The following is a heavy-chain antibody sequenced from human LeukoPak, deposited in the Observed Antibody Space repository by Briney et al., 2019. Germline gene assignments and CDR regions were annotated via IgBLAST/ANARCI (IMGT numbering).Heavy chain of an antibody. Sequence: GASVKVSCKASGNTFTGYYMHWVRQAPGQGLEWMGWISAYNGNTNYAQKLQGRVTMTTDTSTSTAYMELRSLRSDDTAVYYCAREGPHDYGDYEETNQDAFDIWGQGTMVTVSS. J-gene: IGHJ3*02. V-gene: IGHV1-18*04. CDR1: GNTFTGYY. CDR2: ISAYNGNT. CDR3: AREGPHDYGDYEETNQDAFDI. D-gene: IGHD4-17*01.